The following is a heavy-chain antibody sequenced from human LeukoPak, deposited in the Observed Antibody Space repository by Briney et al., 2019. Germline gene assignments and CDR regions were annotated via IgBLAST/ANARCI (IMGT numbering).Heavy chain of an antibody. D-gene: IGHD4-17*01. CDR3: ARASPRNYGDYVLPWPYD. Sequence: SVKVSCKASGRTFSSYAISWVRQAPGQGLEWMGGSIPIFGTANYAQKFQGRVTITTDESTSTAYMELSSLRSEDTAVYYCARASPRNYGDYVLPWPYDWGQGTLGAVAS. CDR2: SIPIFGTA. V-gene: IGHV1-69*05. J-gene: IGHJ4*02. CDR1: GRTFSSYA.